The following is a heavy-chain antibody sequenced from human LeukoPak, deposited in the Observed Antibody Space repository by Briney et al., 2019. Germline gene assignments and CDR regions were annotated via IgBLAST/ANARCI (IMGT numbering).Heavy chain of an antibody. Sequence: PGGSLRLSCAASRFIFSNYAMHWVRQAPGKGLEWVAVISHDGSNKYFADSVKGRFTISRDNSKNTLYLQMNSLRAEDTAVYYCARDGIGLTIWGQGTLVTVSS. CDR3: ARDGIGLTI. D-gene: IGHD4/OR15-4a*01. J-gene: IGHJ4*02. CDR1: RFIFSNYA. CDR2: ISHDGSNK. V-gene: IGHV3-30-3*01.